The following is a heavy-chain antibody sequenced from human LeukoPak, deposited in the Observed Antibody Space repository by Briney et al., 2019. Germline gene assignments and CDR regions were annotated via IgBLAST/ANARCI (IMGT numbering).Heavy chain of an antibody. CDR3: ARDLGYCTNGACHTRFDY. D-gene: IGHD2-8*01. CDR2: IKEDGSER. V-gene: IGHV3-7*03. CDR1: GFTFSSYA. J-gene: IGHJ4*02. Sequence: GGSLRLSCAASGFTFSSYAMHWVRQAPGKGLEWVASIKEDGSERQYVDSAKGRFSISRDNTKGSLFLQLNSLRAEDTAVYYCARDLGYCTNGACHTRFDYWGQGTLVTVSS.